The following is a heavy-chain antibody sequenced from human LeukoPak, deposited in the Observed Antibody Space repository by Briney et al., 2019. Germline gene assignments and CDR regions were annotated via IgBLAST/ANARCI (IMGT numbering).Heavy chain of an antibody. CDR3: ARYKVPPHQDSSMVPGVYYYYGMDV. CDR2: IIPFFGTP. Sequence: GASVKVSCKASGYTFTSYGISWVRQAPGQGLEWMGGIIPFFGTPSYAQKFHGRVTITADESTNTAYMEVSSLRSEDTALYYCARYKVPPHQDSSMVPGVYYYYGMDVWGLGTTVTVSS. J-gene: IGHJ6*02. V-gene: IGHV1-69*13. D-gene: IGHD3-10*01. CDR1: GYTFTSYG.